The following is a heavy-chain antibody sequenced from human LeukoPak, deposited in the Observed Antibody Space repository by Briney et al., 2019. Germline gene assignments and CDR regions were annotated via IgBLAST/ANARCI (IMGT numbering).Heavy chain of an antibody. Sequence: GGSLRLSCAASGFTFSSYSMNWVRQAPGKGLEWVSSISSSSSYIYYADSVKGRFTISRDNAKNSLYLQMNSLRAEDTAVYYCAKEIGGRGVFDYWGQGTLVTVSS. CDR1: GFTFSSYS. CDR2: ISSSSSYI. V-gene: IGHV3-21*01. J-gene: IGHJ4*02. D-gene: IGHD3-10*01. CDR3: AKEIGGRGVFDY.